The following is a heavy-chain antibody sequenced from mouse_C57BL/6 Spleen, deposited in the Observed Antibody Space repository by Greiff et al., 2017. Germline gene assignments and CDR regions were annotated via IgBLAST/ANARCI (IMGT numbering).Heavy chain of an antibody. Sequence: EVQGVESGGGLVKPGGSLKLSCEASGFTFSDYGMHWVRQAPEKGLEWVAYISRGSSTIYYAATLKGRFTLHRDNAKNTLFLQMTSLRCEDTDMYVCARRYYGSSPDAMDYWGQGTSVTVSS. CDR3: ARRYYGSSPDAMDY. CDR1: GFTFSDYG. D-gene: IGHD1-1*01. J-gene: IGHJ4*01. CDR2: ISRGSSTI. V-gene: IGHV5-17*01.